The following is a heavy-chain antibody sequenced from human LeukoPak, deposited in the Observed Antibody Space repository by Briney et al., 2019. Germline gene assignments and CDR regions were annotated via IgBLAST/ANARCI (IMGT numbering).Heavy chain of an antibody. CDR3: ARAPGIYYYYYMDV. CDR1: GGSISSYY. Sequence: SATLSLTCNVSGGSISSYYWSWIRQPAGKGLEWIGRIYTSGSTNYNPSLKSRVTMSVDTTKNQVSLKLSSVTAADTAVYYCARAPGIYYYYYMDVWGKGTTVTVSS. J-gene: IGHJ6*03. V-gene: IGHV4-4*07. CDR2: IYTSGST.